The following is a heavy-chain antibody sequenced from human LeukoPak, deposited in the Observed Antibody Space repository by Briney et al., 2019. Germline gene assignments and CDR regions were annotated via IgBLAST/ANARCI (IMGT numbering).Heavy chain of an antibody. D-gene: IGHD3-10*01. CDR2: INPNSGGT. CDR3: ARWKSVGWFREDYGMDV. J-gene: IGHJ6*02. Sequence: ASVKVSCKASGYTFTGYYMHWVRQAPGQGLEWMGWINPNSGGTNYAQKFQGWVTMTRDTSISTAYMELSRLRSDDTAVYYCARWKSVGWFREDYGMDVWGQGTTVTVSS. CDR1: GYTFTGYY. V-gene: IGHV1-2*04.